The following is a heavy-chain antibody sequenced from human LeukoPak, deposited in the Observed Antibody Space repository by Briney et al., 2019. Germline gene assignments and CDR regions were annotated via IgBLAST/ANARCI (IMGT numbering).Heavy chain of an antibody. D-gene: IGHD5-18*01. V-gene: IGHV3-53*01. CDR1: GFTVSNNY. J-gene: IGHJ4*02. CDR2: IYSGGST. Sequence: GGSLRLSCAASGFTVSNNYMSWVRQAPGKGLEWVSVIYSGGSTYYADSVKGRFTISRDDSKNTLYLQMNSLRAEDTAVYYCARDSRGYKYLYFDYWGQGTLVTVSS. CDR3: ARDSRGYKYLYFDY.